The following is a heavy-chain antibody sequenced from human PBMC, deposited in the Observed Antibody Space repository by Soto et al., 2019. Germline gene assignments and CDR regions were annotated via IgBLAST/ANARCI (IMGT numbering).Heavy chain of an antibody. V-gene: IGHV5-51*01. D-gene: IGHD7-27*01. CDR3: GGRGALGFYYAMDL. Sequence: GESLKISCKGSGYSFSSYWIGWVRQMPGKGLEWMGIIWPGDSDTRYSPSFQGQVTISADTSISTVFLQWNSLKASDTAMYYCGGRGALGFYYAMDLWGQGTTVTVSS. CDR1: GYSFSSYW. J-gene: IGHJ6*02. CDR2: IWPGDSDT.